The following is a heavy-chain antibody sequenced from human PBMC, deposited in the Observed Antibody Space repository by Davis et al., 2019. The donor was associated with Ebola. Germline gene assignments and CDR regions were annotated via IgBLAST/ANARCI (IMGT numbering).Heavy chain of an antibody. V-gene: IGHV4-30-2*05. D-gene: IGHD3-3*01. CDR2: IYHSGST. CDR3: ASLLLRFPSGAFDI. CDR1: GGSISSGGYS. Sequence: PSETLSLTCAVSGGSISSGGYSWSWIRQPPGKGLEWIGYIYHSGSTYYNPSLKSRVTISVDTSKNQFSLKLSSVTAADTAVYYCASLLLRFPSGAFDIWGQGTMVTVSS. J-gene: IGHJ3*02.